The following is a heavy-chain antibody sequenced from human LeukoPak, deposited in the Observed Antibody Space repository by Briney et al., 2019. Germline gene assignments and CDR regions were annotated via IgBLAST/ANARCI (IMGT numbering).Heavy chain of an antibody. D-gene: IGHD3-16*02. CDR3: ARPSEGLGELSLFY. J-gene: IGHJ4*02. Sequence: ASVKVSCKASGYTFTGYYMHWVRQAPGQGLEWMGWINPNSGGTNYAQKFQGRVTMTRDTSISTAYMELSRLRSDDTAAYYCARPSEGLGELSLFYWGQGTLVTVSS. V-gene: IGHV1-2*02. CDR1: GYTFTGYY. CDR2: INPNSGGT.